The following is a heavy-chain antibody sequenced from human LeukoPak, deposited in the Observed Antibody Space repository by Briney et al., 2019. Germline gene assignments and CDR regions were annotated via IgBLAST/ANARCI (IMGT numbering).Heavy chain of an antibody. D-gene: IGHD6-19*01. CDR2: IVGVGVKT. J-gene: IGHJ3*01. Sequence: PGGSLRLSCAGSGFTFCSHAMSWVREAPGEGVEWVSAIVGVGVKTYNADSVKGRFTISRDNSKNTVYLQMNSLRAEDTAVYYCAKDRGAYSSGWYPASPDVFDLWGQGTMVTVSS. CDR1: GFTFCSHA. CDR3: AKDRGAYSSGWYPASPDVFDL. V-gene: IGHV3-23*01.